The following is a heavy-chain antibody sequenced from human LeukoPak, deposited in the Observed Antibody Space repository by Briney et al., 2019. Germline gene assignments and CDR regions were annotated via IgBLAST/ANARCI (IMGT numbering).Heavy chain of an antibody. CDR2: IYYSGST. Sequence: SQTLSLTCTVSGGSISSGDYYWSWIRQPPGKGLEWIGYIYYSGSTNYNPSLKSRVTISVDTSKNQFSLKLSSVTAADTAVYYCASSRIVGATADAFDIWGQGTMVTVSS. J-gene: IGHJ3*02. V-gene: IGHV4-30-4*08. CDR1: GGSISSGDYY. CDR3: ASSRIVGATADAFDI. D-gene: IGHD1-26*01.